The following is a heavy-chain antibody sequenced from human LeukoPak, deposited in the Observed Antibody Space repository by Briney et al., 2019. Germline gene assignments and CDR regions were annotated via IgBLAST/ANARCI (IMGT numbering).Heavy chain of an antibody. V-gene: IGHV4-61*02. D-gene: IGHD3-9*01. Sequence: SETLSLTCTVSGASLSSGEYYWSWLRQPAGKGLEWFGRIYTSGSTNYNPSLKSRVTISVDTSKSQFSLKLSSVTAADTAMYYCAREAYDVLTSDWFDPWGQGTLVTVSS. J-gene: IGHJ5*02. CDR1: GASLSSGEYY. CDR3: AREAYDVLTSDWFDP. CDR2: IYTSGST.